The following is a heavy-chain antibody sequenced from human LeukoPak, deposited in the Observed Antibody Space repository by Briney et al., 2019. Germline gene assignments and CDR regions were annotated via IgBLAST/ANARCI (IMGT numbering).Heavy chain of an antibody. D-gene: IGHD3-3*01. CDR2: IYYSGST. CDR1: GGSISSHY. V-gene: IGHV4-59*11. J-gene: IGHJ6*03. Sequence: SETLSLTCTVSGGSISSHYWSWIRQPPGKGLEWIGYIYYSGSTNYNPSLKSRVTISVDTSKNQFSLKLGSVTAADTAVYYCARELGRGDGYMDVWGKGTTVTVSS. CDR3: ARELGRGDGYMDV.